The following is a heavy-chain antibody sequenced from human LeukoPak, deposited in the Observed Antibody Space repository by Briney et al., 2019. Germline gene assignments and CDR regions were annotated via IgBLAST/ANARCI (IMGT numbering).Heavy chain of an antibody. D-gene: IGHD6-13*01. Sequence: ASVKVSCKASGYTFTSYYMHWVRQAPGQGLEWMGIINPSGGSTSYAQKFQGRVTMTRDTSTSTVYMELSSLRSEDTAVYYCARVADSSSPYWTGFDPWGQGTLVTVSS. CDR3: ARVADSSSPYWTGFDP. CDR1: GYTFTSYY. V-gene: IGHV1-46*01. CDR2: INPSGGST. J-gene: IGHJ5*02.